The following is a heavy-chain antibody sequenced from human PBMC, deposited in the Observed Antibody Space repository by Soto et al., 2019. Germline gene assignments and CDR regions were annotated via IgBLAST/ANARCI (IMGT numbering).Heavy chain of an antibody. J-gene: IGHJ5*02. Sequence: RRSCAASGFTFSTSAMSWVRQAPGKGLEWFSAISGTGATTLYADSVEGRFSISRDNFRNMLYLQMNSLRVEDTAVYYCAKQTITAGMKYFDPWGQGALVTVSS. CDR3: AKQTITAGMKYFDP. D-gene: IGHD1-20*01. CDR1: GFTFSTSA. CDR2: ISGTGATT. V-gene: IGHV3-23*01.